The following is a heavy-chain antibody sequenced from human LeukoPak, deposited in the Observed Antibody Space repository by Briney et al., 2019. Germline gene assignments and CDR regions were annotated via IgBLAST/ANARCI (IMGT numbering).Heavy chain of an antibody. D-gene: IGHD6-19*01. V-gene: IGHV4-59*11. CDR1: GGSISSHY. CDR3: ARGRAVMSWDAVDI. J-gene: IGHJ3*02. Sequence: SETLSLTCTVSGGSISSHYWSWIRRPPGMGLEWIGYIYYSGSTNYNPSLKSRVTISIDTSKSQFSLKLSSVTAADTAVYYCARGRAVMSWDAVDIWGQGTKVTVSS. CDR2: IYYSGST.